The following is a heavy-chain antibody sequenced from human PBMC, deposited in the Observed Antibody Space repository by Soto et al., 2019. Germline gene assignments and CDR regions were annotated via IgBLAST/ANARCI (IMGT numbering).Heavy chain of an antibody. D-gene: IGHD3-10*01. J-gene: IGHJ5*02. CDR2: INHSGST. V-gene: IGHV4-34*01. Sequence: SESLSLTCAVYGGSFSGYYWSWIRQPPGKGLEWIGEINHSGSTNYNPSLKSRVTISVDTSKNQFSLKLSSVTAADTAVYYCARGQVRGYLPPFDPWGQGTLVTVSS. CDR3: ARGQVRGYLPPFDP. CDR1: GGSFSGYY.